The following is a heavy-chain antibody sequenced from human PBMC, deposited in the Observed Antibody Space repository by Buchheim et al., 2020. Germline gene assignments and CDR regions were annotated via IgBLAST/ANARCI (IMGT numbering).Heavy chain of an antibody. J-gene: IGHJ6*02. D-gene: IGHD6-6*01. Sequence: EVQLVESGGGLVQPGGSLRLSCAASGFTFSSYSMNWVRQAPGKGLEWVSYISSSSSTIYYADSVKGRFTISRDNAKNSLYLQMNSLRAEDTAVYCCARELQSSSFFDYYYGMDVWGQGTT. CDR1: GFTFSSYS. V-gene: IGHV3-48*04. CDR2: ISSSSSTI. CDR3: ARELQSSSFFDYYYGMDV.